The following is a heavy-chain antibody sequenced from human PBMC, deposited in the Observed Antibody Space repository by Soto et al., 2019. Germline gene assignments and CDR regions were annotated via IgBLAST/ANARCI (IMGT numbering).Heavy chain of an antibody. Sequence: GGSLRLSCAASGFTFGTYVMHWVRQAPGKGLEWVALMWFDGSKKYYGDSVRGRFTISRDNSKNTLYLQMNSLRAEDTAVYYCARGARDFDYWGQGTLVTVSS. J-gene: IGHJ4*02. CDR1: GFTFGTYV. CDR2: MWFDGSKK. V-gene: IGHV3-33*01. D-gene: IGHD3-16*01. CDR3: ARGARDFDY.